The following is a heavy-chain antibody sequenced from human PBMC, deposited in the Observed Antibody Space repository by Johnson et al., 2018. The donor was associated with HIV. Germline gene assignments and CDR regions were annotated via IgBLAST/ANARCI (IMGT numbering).Heavy chain of an antibody. CDR3: AKDNGIAGTSGDAFDS. J-gene: IGHJ3*02. CDR1: GFTFAHYA. V-gene: IGHV3-23*04. CDR2: ISGSGGST. D-gene: IGHD6-13*01. Sequence: VQLVESGGGLVQPGGSLRLSCAGSGFTFAHYAMHWVRQAPGKGLEWVSSISGSGGSTYYADSVKGRFTISRDNSKNRLYLQMNSLRAEDTALYLCAKDNGIAGTSGDAFDSWGQGTMVTVSS.